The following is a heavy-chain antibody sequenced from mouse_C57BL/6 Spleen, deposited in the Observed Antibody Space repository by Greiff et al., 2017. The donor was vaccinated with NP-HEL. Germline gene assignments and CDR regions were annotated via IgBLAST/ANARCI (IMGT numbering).Heavy chain of an antibody. D-gene: IGHD1-1*01. V-gene: IGHV1-26*01. CDR1: GYTFTDYY. J-gene: IGHJ2*01. Sequence: EVQLQQSGPELVKPGASVKISCKASGYTFTDYYMNWVKQSHGKSLEWIGDINPNNGGTSYNQKFKGKATLTVDKSSSTAYMELRSLTSEDSAVYYCAREGYYDGSRGDYFDYWGQGTTLTVSS. CDR3: AREGYYDGSRGDYFDY. CDR2: INPNNGGT.